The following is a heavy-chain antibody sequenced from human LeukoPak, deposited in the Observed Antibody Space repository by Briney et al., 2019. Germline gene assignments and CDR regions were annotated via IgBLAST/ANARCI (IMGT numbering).Heavy chain of an antibody. J-gene: IGHJ2*01. CDR1: GYSISSGYY. D-gene: IGHD2-15*01. V-gene: IGHV4-38-2*02. CDR2: IYHSGST. Sequence: SETLSLTCTVSGYSISSGYYWGWIRQPPGKGLEWIGSIYHSGSTYYNPSLKSRVTISVDTSKNQFSLKLSSVTAADTAVYYCARDRGDIVVVVAATPFIYFDLWGRGTLVTVSS. CDR3: ARDRGDIVVVVAATPFIYFDL.